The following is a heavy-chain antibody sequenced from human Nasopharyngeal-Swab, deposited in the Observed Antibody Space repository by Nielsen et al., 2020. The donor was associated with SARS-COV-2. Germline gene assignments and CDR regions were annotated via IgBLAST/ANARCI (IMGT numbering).Heavy chain of an antibody. Sequence: GESLKISCAASGFTFSSYSMNWVRQAPGKGLEWVSSISSSSSYIYYADSVKGRFTISRDNAKNSLYLQMNSLRAEDTAVYYCVRDRRPSSGWYSSAFDIWGQGTMVTVSS. CDR2: ISSSSSYI. CDR1: GFTFSSYS. V-gene: IGHV3-21*01. J-gene: IGHJ3*02. CDR3: VRDRRPSSGWYSSAFDI. D-gene: IGHD6-19*01.